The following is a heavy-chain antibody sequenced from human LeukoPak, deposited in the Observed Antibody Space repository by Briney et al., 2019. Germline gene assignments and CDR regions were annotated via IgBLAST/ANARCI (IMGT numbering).Heavy chain of an antibody. D-gene: IGHD5-18*01. CDR3: ARGGRIQLWLRAYYYYGMDV. V-gene: IGHV3-13*01. Sequence: PGGSLRLSCAASGFTFSSYDMHWVRQATGKGLEWVSAIGTAGDTYYPGSVKGRFTISRENAKNSLYLQMNSLRAGDTAVYYCARGGRIQLWLRAYYYYGMDVWGQGTTVTVSS. CDR2: IGTAGDT. CDR1: GFTFSSYD. J-gene: IGHJ6*02.